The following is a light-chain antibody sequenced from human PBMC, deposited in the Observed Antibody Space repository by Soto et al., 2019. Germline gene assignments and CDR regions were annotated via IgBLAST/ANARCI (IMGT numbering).Light chain of an antibody. CDR2: GAT. Sequence: EIVLTQSPGTLSLSPGERATLSCRASQSISSSFLAWYQQKPGQAPRLLMYGATSRATGIPDRISGSGSGTHYSLTISRLEPEDFALYYCQQSGSSPRTFGQGTKVEIK. J-gene: IGKJ1*01. CDR3: QQSGSSPRT. CDR1: QSISSSF. V-gene: IGKV3-20*01.